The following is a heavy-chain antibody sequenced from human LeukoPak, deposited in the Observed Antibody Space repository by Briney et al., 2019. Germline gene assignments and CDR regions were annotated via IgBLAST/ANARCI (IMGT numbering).Heavy chain of an antibody. D-gene: IGHD6-13*01. CDR1: GYTFTGYY. CDR3: ARADSSSWYYFDY. J-gene: IGHJ4*02. CDR2: MNPNSGNT. V-gene: IGHV1-8*03. Sequence: ASVKVSCKASGYTFTGYYMHWVRQAPGQGLEWMGWMNPNSGNTGYAQKFQGRVTITRNTSISTAYMELSSLRSEDTAVYYCARADSSSWYYFDYWGQGTLVTVSS.